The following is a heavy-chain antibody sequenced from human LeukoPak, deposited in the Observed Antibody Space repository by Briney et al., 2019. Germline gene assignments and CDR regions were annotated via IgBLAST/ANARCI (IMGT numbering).Heavy chain of an antibody. CDR3: ARSWFGPFDY. CDR2: ISSSSSTI. V-gene: IGHV3-48*01. CDR1: GFTFSSYS. D-gene: IGHD3-10*01. Sequence: GGSLRLSCAASGFTFSSYSMNWVRQAPGKGLEWVSYISSSSSTIYYADSVKGRFTISRENAKNSLYLQMNSLRAEDTAVYYCARSWFGPFDYWGRGTLVTVSS. J-gene: IGHJ4*02.